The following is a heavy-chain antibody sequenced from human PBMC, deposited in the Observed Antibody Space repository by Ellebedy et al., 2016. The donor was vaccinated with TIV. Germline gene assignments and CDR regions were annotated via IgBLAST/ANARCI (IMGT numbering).Heavy chain of an antibody. D-gene: IGHD3-10*01. CDR1: GFSFSDYG. CDR3: AKGAVGVNWSYYFDY. Sequence: GESLKISXSASGFSFSDYGMHWVRQAPGKGLEWVAGISYHGSNKYYADSVKGRFTISRDNSKNTLYLQMNSLRAEDTAVYYCAKGAVGVNWSYYFDYWGQGTLVTVSS. J-gene: IGHJ4*02. CDR2: ISYHGSNK. V-gene: IGHV3-30*18.